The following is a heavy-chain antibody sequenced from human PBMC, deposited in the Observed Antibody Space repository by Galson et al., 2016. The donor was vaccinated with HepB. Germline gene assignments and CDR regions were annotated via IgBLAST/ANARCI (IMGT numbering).Heavy chain of an antibody. CDR1: GYNFNIYW. V-gene: IGHV5-51*01. Sequence: QSGAEVKQPGESLKISCKTSGYNFNIYWIAWVRQMPGTGPEWMGIIYPGDSDTGYSPSFQGQVPISADKSISTAYLQWSSLKAPDTAMFYCARVFWPPHRDRYYYGMDVWGQGTTVTVSS. D-gene: IGHD3-3*01. CDR2: IYPGDSDT. CDR3: ARVFWPPHRDRYYYGMDV. J-gene: IGHJ6*02.